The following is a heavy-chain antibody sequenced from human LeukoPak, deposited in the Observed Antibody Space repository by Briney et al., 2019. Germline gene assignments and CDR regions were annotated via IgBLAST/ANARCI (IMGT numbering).Heavy chain of an antibody. D-gene: IGHD2-2*01. CDR3: ARGFGPVAMNYYVDV. CDR1: GYTFTSYD. V-gene: IGHV1-8*01. Sequence: ASVKVSCKASGYTFTSYDINWVRQATGQGLEWMGWMNPNSGNTGYAQKFQGRVSMTRSTSITTAYMELSSLTSEDTAVYYCARGFGPVAMNYYVDVWGKGTTVTISS. CDR2: MNPNSGNT. J-gene: IGHJ6*03.